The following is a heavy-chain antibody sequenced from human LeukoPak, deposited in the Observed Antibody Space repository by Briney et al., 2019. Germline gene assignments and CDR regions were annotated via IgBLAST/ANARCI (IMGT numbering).Heavy chain of an antibody. J-gene: IGHJ4*02. D-gene: IGHD3-10*01. CDR2: ISGSGGST. V-gene: IGHV3-23*01. CDR1: GFTFSSYA. CDR3: ARTKRGVPEDY. Sequence: GGSLRLSCAASGFTFSSYAMNWVRQAPGKGLEWVSAISGSGGSTYYADSVKGRFTISRDNSKNTLYLQMNSLRAEDTAVYYCARTKRGVPEDYWGQGTLVTVSS.